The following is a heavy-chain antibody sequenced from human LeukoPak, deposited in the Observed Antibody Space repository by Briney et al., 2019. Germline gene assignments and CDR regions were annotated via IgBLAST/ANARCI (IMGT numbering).Heavy chain of an antibody. CDR2: ISSSGSTI. D-gene: IGHD3-22*01. Sequence: GGSLRLSCAASGFTFSSYGMHWVRQAPGKGLEWVSYISSSGSTIYYADSVKGRFTISRDNAKNSLYLQMNSLRAEDTAVYYCAREVHYYDSSGYFSNWFDPWGQGTLVTVSS. J-gene: IGHJ5*02. CDR3: AREVHYYDSSGYFSNWFDP. CDR1: GFTFSSYG. V-gene: IGHV3-48*04.